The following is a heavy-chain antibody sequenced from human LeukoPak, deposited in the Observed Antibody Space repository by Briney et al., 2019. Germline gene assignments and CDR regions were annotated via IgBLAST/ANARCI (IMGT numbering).Heavy chain of an antibody. CDR1: GYTFTVYY. V-gene: IGHV1-2*06. CDR3: ARLYYYDSSGYYYLEAGVRDFDY. Sequence: GASVKVSCKASGYTFTVYYMHWVRQAPGQGLEWMGRINPNSGGTNYAQKFQGRVTMTRDTSISTAYMELSRLRSDDTAVYYCARLYYYDSSGYYYLEAGVRDFDYWGQGTLVTVSS. CDR2: INPNSGGT. J-gene: IGHJ4*02. D-gene: IGHD3-22*01.